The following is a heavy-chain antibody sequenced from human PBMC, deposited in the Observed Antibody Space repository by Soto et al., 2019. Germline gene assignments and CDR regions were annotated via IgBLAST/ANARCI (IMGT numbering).Heavy chain of an antibody. CDR1: GFTFINYA. V-gene: IGHV3-23*01. D-gene: IGHD2-2*01. J-gene: IGHJ2*01. Sequence: EVQLLESGGGLVQPGGSLRLSCVGSGFTFINYAMNWVRQTPGKGLEWVSGISGGGDRTFDADSVKGRFTISRDNSKNTVNLQMNGLGADDTAVYYCARKVLGSTSRPDWWYFDLWGRGTLVTVSS. CDR3: ARKVLGSTSRPDWWYFDL. CDR2: ISGGGDRT.